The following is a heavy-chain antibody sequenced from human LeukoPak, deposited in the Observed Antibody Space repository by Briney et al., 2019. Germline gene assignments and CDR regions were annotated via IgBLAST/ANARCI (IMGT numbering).Heavy chain of an antibody. V-gene: IGHV1-18*04. CDR3: AGAIAAAGTDAFDI. D-gene: IGHD6-13*01. Sequence: ASVKVSCKASGYTFTSYGISWVRQAPGPGLEWMGWISVYNGNTNYAQKLQGRVTMTTDTSTSTAYMELRSLRSDDTAVYYCAGAIAAAGTDAFDIWGQGTMVTVSS. CDR1: GYTFTSYG. J-gene: IGHJ3*02. CDR2: ISVYNGNT.